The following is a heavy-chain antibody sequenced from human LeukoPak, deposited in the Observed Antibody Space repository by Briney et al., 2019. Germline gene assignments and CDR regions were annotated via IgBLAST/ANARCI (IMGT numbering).Heavy chain of an antibody. Sequence: GGSLRLSCAASGFTFSSYWMSWVRQAPGKGLEWVSAISGSGGSTYYADSVKGRFTISRDNSKNTVYLQMSSLRAEDTAIYYCARELREHGVFDIWGQGTMVTVSS. J-gene: IGHJ3*02. CDR1: GFTFSSYW. CDR3: ARELREHGVFDI. V-gene: IGHV3-23*01. D-gene: IGHD1-26*01. CDR2: ISGSGGST.